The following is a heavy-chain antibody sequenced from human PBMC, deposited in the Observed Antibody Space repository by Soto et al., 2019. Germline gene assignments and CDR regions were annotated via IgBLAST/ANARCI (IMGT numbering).Heavy chain of an antibody. Sequence: ASLKVSCKASGYPFTGYYMHWVRQAPGQGLEWMGWINPNSGGTNYAQKFQGRVTMTRDTSISTAYMELSRLRSDDTAVYYCARGNLPLSDFLSGCFDDWGQGTLVTVSS. CDR2: INPNSGGT. V-gene: IGHV1-2*02. CDR3: ARGNLPLSDFLSGCFDD. D-gene: IGHD3-3*01. J-gene: IGHJ4*02. CDR1: GYPFTGYY.